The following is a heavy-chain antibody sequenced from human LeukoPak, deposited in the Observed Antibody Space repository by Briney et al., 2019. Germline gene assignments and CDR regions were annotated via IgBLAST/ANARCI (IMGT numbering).Heavy chain of an antibody. CDR1: GGSISSYY. CDR3: ARDYHGSGSYLTFFDY. CDR2: IYTSGST. J-gene: IGHJ4*02. V-gene: IGHV4-4*07. D-gene: IGHD3-10*01. Sequence: PSETLSLTCTVSGGSISSYYWSWIRQPAGKGLEWIGRIYTSGSTNYNPSLKSRVTMSVDTSKNQFSLKLSSVTAADTAVYYCARDYHGSGSYLTFFDYWGQGTLVTVSS.